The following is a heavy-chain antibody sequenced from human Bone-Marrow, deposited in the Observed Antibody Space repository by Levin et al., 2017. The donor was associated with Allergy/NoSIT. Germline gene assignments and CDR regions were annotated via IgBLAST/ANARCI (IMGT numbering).Heavy chain of an antibody. V-gene: IGHV7-4-1*02. J-gene: IGHJ4*02. D-gene: IGHD1-14*01. Sequence: ASVKVSCKASGYTFTKYPINWVRQAPGQGLEWMGWINTNTDKSTYAQGFTGRFVFSLDTSVSTAYLQISSLKPEDTAVYYCARGGDRYDWNHPAASDYWGQGTLVTVSS. CDR1: GYTFTKYP. CDR3: ARGGDRYDWNHPAASDY. CDR2: INTNTDKS.